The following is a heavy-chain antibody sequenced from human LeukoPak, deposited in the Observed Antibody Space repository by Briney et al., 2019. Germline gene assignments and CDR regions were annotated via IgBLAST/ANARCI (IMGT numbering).Heavy chain of an antibody. V-gene: IGHV4-59*08. Sequence: PSETLSLTCTLSGGSISSYYWSWIRQPPGKGLEWIGYIYYSGNTNYNPSLKSRVTISIDTSKNQFPLKLSSVTAADTAVYYCARQRITAAGILDYWGQGTLVTVSS. CDR2: IYYSGNT. J-gene: IGHJ4*02. CDR3: ARQRITAAGILDY. CDR1: GGSISSYY. D-gene: IGHD6-13*01.